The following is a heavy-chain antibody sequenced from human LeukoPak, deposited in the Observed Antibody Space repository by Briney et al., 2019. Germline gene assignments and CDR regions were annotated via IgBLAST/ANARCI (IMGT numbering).Heavy chain of an antibody. J-gene: IGHJ4*02. CDR3: SKVSVAAPGSDY. V-gene: IGHV3-23*01. CDR1: GFTFSSYA. Sequence: GGSLRLSCAASGFTFSSYAMSWVRQTPGKGLEWVSTISGGGGGTYYADSVKGRFTISRDNSKNTPSLQMNSLRAEDTAIYYCSKVSVAAPGSDYWGQGTLVTVSS. D-gene: IGHD6-19*01. CDR2: ISGGGGGT.